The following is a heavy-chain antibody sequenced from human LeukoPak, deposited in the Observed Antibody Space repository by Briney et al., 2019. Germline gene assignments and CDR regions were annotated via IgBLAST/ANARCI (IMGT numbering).Heavy chain of an antibody. Sequence: GESLKISCKGSGYSVTSYGIGWVRQMPGKGLEWMGIIYPGDSDTRYSPSFQGQVTISADKSISTAYLQWSSLKASDTAMYYCARSPRVELDLPFDYWGQGTLVTVSS. CDR2: IYPGDSDT. D-gene: IGHD6-13*01. CDR3: ARSPRVELDLPFDY. J-gene: IGHJ4*02. CDR1: GYSVTSYG. V-gene: IGHV5-51*01.